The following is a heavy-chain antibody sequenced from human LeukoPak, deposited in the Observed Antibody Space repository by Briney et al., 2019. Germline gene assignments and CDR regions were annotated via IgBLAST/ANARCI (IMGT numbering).Heavy chain of an antibody. Sequence: GESLKISCKGSGYGYSFTSYWIGWVRQMPGKGLEWMGIIYPGNSDTRYSPSFQGQVTISADKSISTAYLQWSSLKASDTAMYYCARPAHCSTTCQRHLDYWGQGTLVTVSS. CDR2: IYPGNSDT. CDR1: GYGYSFTSYW. CDR3: ARPAHCSTTCQRHLDY. V-gene: IGHV5-51*01. J-gene: IGHJ4*02. D-gene: IGHD2-15*01.